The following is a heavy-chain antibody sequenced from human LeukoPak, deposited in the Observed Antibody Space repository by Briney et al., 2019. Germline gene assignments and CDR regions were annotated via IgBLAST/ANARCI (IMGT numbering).Heavy chain of an antibody. D-gene: IGHD3-10*01. CDR3: ARRVRGVIISFYYYNGMDV. CDR2: INHSGAT. CDR1: GGSFSDYY. V-gene: IGHV4-34*01. J-gene: IGHJ6*02. Sequence: KPSETLSLTCAAYGGSFSDYYWTWIRQSPGKGLEWVGEINHSGATDYNPSLKSRVTISVDTSKNQFSLKVRSVTAADTAVYYCARRVRGVIISFYYYNGMDVWGQGTTVTVSS.